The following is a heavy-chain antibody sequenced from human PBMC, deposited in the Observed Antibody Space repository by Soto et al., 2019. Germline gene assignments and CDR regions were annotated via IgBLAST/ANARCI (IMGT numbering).Heavy chain of an antibody. CDR3: ARLANDYHILTGQFDY. D-gene: IGHD3-9*01. J-gene: IGHJ4*02. CDR1: GGSISSSSYY. V-gene: IGHV4-39*07. Sequence: SETLSLTCTVSGGSISSSSYYWGWIRQPPGKGLEWIGSIYYSGSTYYNPSLKSRVTISVDTSKNQFSLKLSSVAAADTAVYYCARLANDYHILTGQFDYWGQGTLVTVSS. CDR2: IYYSGST.